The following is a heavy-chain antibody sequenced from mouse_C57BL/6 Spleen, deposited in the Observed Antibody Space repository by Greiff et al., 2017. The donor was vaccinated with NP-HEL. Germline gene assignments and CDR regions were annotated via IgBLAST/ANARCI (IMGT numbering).Heavy chain of an antibody. CDR1: GYTFTDYE. CDR2: IDPETGGT. CDR3: TRSDYGVAKGAY. D-gene: IGHD1-1*01. Sequence: QVQLQQSGAELVRPGASVTLSCKASGYTFTDYEMHWVKQTPVHGLEWIGAIDPETGGTAYNQKFKGKAILTADKSSSTAYMELRSLTSEDSAVYYCTRSDYGVAKGAYWGQGTLVTVSA. V-gene: IGHV1-15*01. J-gene: IGHJ3*01.